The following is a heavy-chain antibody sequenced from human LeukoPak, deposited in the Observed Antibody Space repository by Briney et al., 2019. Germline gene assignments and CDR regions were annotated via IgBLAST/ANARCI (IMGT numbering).Heavy chain of an antibody. Sequence: PGGSLRLSCATSGFTFDDYAMHWVRHAPGKGLEWVSLIIDDGSVTYYADSVKGRFTISRDNSKNSLYLQMNSLRAEDTAFYYCAKGLGTRSNWLDPWGQGTLVTVSS. CDR3: AKGLGTRSNWLDP. CDR1: GFTFDDYA. CDR2: IIDDGSVT. V-gene: IGHV3-43*02. D-gene: IGHD6-13*01. J-gene: IGHJ5*02.